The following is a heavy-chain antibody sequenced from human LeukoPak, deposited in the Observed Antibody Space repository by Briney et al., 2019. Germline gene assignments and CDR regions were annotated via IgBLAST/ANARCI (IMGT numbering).Heavy chain of an antibody. CDR3: AKDRIPVAGRQDIWDY. D-gene: IGHD6-19*01. CDR1: GFTFSNYA. CDR2: ISGSGDRT. V-gene: IGHV3-23*01. Sequence: PGGSLRLSCVGAGFTFSNYAMTWVRQAPGKGLGWVSCISGSGDRTYYADSVKGRFTISRDNSKNTLYLQMNSLTDDDSAVYYCAKDRIPVAGRQDIWDYWGQGTLVTVSS. J-gene: IGHJ4*02.